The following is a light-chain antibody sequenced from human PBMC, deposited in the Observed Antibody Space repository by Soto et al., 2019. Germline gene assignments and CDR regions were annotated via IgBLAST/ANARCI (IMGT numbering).Light chain of an antibody. V-gene: IGKV1-9*01. CDR3: QQLNSYTRT. CDR1: QGISSY. J-gene: IGKJ5*01. Sequence: DIQLTQSPSFLSASVGDRVTITCRASQGISSYLAWYQQKPGKDPKLLIYAASTLQSGVPSRFSGSGSGTEFNLTISRLQTEDFATYECQQLNSYTRTFGQGTRLEIK. CDR2: AAS.